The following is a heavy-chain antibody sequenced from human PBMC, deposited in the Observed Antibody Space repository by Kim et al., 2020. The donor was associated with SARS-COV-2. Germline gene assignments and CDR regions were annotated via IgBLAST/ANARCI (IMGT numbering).Heavy chain of an antibody. CDR2: IYDSGSI. Sequence: SETLSLTCTVSGGSISSSSYYWGWIRQPPGKGLEWIGRIYDSGSIYYNPSLKRRVTISVYSSKNQFSLKLSSVTAAATAVYCGARLRGGYSGYYEEYYF. CDR1: GGSISSSSYY. V-gene: IGHV4-39*01. D-gene: IGHD5-12*01. CDR3: ARLRGGYSGYYEEYYF. J-gene: IGHJ4*01.